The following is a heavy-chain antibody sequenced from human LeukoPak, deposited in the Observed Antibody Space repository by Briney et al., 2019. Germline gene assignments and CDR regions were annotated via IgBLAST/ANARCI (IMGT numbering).Heavy chain of an antibody. CDR1: GFPFSSYG. CDR2: IYSGGST. CDR3: AKNAAGIVLMIYAPLDS. J-gene: IGHJ4*02. D-gene: IGHD2-8*01. Sequence: PGTSLRLSCAASGFPFSSYGMHWVRQAPGKGLEWVSVIYSGGSTYYADSVKGRFTISGDESKNTLSLQMNSLRPEDTAVYYCAKNAAGIVLMIYAPLDSWGQGTLVTVSS. V-gene: IGHV3-NL1*01.